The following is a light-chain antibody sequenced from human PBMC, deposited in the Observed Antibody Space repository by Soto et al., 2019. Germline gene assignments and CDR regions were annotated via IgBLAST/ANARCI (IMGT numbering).Light chain of an antibody. CDR3: QQNYRATPWT. Sequence: DIQMTQSPSSLSASVGYIVTITCRSSQSISRYLNWYQHKPGKAPKLLINAASSLERGVPSRFSGGGSGTDFTLNIRSLQPDDFATYYCQQNYRATPWTCGKGNKGDIK. V-gene: IGKV1-39*01. J-gene: IGKJ1*01. CDR1: QSISRY. CDR2: AAS.